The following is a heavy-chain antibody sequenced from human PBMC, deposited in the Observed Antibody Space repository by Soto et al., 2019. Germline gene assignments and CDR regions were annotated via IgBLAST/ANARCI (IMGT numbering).Heavy chain of an antibody. Sequence: QVQLVESGGGVVQPGRSLRLSCAASGFTFSSYGMHWVRQAPGKGLEWVAVISYDGSNKYYADSVKGRFTISRDNSKNTLYLQMNSLRAEDTAVYYCAKDLSIAVAGTPDFDYWGQGTLVTVSS. J-gene: IGHJ4*02. CDR2: ISYDGSNK. CDR3: AKDLSIAVAGTPDFDY. CDR1: GFTFSSYG. V-gene: IGHV3-30*18. D-gene: IGHD6-19*01.